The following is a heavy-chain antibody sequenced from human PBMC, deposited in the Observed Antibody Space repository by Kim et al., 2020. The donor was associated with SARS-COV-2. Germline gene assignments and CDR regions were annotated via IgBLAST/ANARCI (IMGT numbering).Heavy chain of an antibody. CDR1: GYTFTGYY. V-gene: IGHV1-2*02. Sequence: ASVKVSCKASGYTFTGYYMHWVRQAPGQGLEWMGWINPNSGGTNYAQKFQGRVTMTRDTSISTAYMELSRLRSDDTAVYYCASAYCTNGVCYNQESHYYGMDVWGQGTTVTVSS. CDR2: INPNSGGT. J-gene: IGHJ6*01. CDR3: ASAYCTNGVCYNQESHYYGMDV. D-gene: IGHD2-8*01.